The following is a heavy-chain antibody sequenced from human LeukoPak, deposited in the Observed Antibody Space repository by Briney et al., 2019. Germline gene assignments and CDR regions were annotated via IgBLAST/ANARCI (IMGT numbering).Heavy chain of an antibody. CDR3: AIDAGAAAGNFDY. CDR2: MYYSGST. D-gene: IGHD6-13*01. V-gene: IGHV4-59*01. J-gene: IGHJ4*02. CDR1: SRSIGGYY. Sequence: SETLSLTCTLSSRSIGGYYWSWVRQPPGKGLDWLGNMYYSGSTEHNHSLKSRVTISVDTSRNQFYLKLSSVTAAYKAAKYCAIDAGAAAGNFDYWGQGTLVSVSS.